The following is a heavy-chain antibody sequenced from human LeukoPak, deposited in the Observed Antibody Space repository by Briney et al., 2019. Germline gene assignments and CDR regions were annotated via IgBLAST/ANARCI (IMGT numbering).Heavy chain of an antibody. D-gene: IGHD3-3*01. CDR3: ARGTEYYDFWSGYDGLTPFDY. Sequence: ASVKVSCKAPGYTFTGYYMHWVRQAPGQGLEWMGWINPNSGGTNYAQKFQGRVTMTRDTSISTAYMELSRLASDDTAVYYCARGTEYYDFWSGYDGLTPFDYWGQGTPVTVSS. CDR2: INPNSGGT. CDR1: GYTFTGYY. V-gene: IGHV1-2*02. J-gene: IGHJ4*02.